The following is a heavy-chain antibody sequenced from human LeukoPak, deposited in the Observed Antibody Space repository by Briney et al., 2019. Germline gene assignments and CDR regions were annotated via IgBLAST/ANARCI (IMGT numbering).Heavy chain of an antibody. Sequence: GGSLRLSCAASGFTYTNYWVSWFRQAPGQGLEWVASIKQDGGERYYVDSVKGRFTISRDNAKNSLFLQLSSLRVEDTAVYYCARGSMHVYHLYTDYWGQGTLVTVSS. J-gene: IGHJ4*02. D-gene: IGHD3-16*01. CDR3: ARGSMHVYHLYTDY. CDR1: GFTYTNYW. CDR2: IKQDGGER. V-gene: IGHV3-7*01.